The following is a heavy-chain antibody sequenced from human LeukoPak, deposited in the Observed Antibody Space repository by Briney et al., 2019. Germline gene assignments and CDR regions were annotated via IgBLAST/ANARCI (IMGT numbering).Heavy chain of an antibody. CDR1: GFTFSSYA. J-gene: IGHJ4*02. CDR3: ASARGGTKTFMSY. CDR2: ISYDGSNK. V-gene: IGHV3-30*01. D-gene: IGHD1-1*01. Sequence: GGSLRLSCAASGFTFSSYAMHWVRQAPGKGLEWVAVISYDGSNKYYADSVKGRFTISRDNSKNTLYLQMNSLRAEDTAVYYCASARGGTKTFMSYWGQGTLVTVSS.